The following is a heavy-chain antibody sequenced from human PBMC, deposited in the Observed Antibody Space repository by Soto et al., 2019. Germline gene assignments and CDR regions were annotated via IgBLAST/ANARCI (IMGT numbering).Heavy chain of an antibody. Sequence: ASVKVSCKASGYTFTSYDINRVRQATGQGLEWMGWMNPNSGNTGYAQKFQGRVTMTRSISISTAYMELSSLRSEDTAVYYCAGGGYYYDSSASYRPFDYWGQGTLVTVSS. CDR3: AGGGYYYDSSASYRPFDY. J-gene: IGHJ4*02. V-gene: IGHV1-8*01. CDR2: MNPNSGNT. D-gene: IGHD3-22*01. CDR1: GYTFTSYD.